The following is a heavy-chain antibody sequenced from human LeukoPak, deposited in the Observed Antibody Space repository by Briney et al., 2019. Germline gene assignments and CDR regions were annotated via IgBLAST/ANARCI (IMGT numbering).Heavy chain of an antibody. J-gene: IGHJ3*02. CDR1: GFTFSSYW. Sequence: GGSLRLSCAASGFTFSSYWMSWVRQAPGKGLEWVSVIYSGGSTYYAGSVKGRFTISRDNSKNTLYLQMDSLRAEDTAVYYCASGGEYDIYSHDAFDIWGQGTMVTVSS. CDR2: IYSGGST. V-gene: IGHV3-66*01. D-gene: IGHD3-16*01. CDR3: ASGGEYDIYSHDAFDI.